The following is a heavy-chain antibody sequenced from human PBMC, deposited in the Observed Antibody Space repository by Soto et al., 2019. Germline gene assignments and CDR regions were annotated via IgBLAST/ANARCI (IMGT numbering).Heavy chain of an antibody. Sequence: EVQLLESGGGLVQPGGSLRLSCAASGYTFSSYAMSWVRQAPGKGLEWVSAISGSGGSTYYADSVKGRFTISRDNSKNTLYLQMNSLRAEDTAVYYCAKGVVGYYYGMDVWGQGTTVTVSS. CDR2: ISGSGGST. CDR3: AKGVVGYYYGMDV. V-gene: IGHV3-23*01. D-gene: IGHD2-15*01. CDR1: GYTFSSYA. J-gene: IGHJ6*02.